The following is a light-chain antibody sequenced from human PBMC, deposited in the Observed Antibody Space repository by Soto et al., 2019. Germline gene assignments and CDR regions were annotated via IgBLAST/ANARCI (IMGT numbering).Light chain of an antibody. Sequence: QSVLTQPPSASGTPGQRVTISCSGSNSNIGNNPVNWYQQFPGTAPTLLIYTNKQRPSGVPDRFSGSTSGTSASLAISGLRSEDEADDYCAAWDDSLHGGVFGGGTKLTVL. V-gene: IGLV1-44*01. CDR2: TNK. J-gene: IGLJ3*02. CDR3: AAWDDSLHGGV. CDR1: NSNIGNNP.